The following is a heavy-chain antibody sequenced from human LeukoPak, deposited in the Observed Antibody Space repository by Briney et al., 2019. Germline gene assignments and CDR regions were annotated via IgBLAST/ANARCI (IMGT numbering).Heavy chain of an antibody. J-gene: IGHJ4*02. CDR2: IKQDGSEK. Sequence: GGSLRLSCAASGFTFSSYSMNWVRQAPGKGLEWLANIKQDGSEKYYVDSVKGRFTISRDNAKNSLYLQMNSLRAEDTAVYYCASCSSTSCVHGFDYWGQGTLVTVSS. V-gene: IGHV3-7*01. CDR3: ASCSSTSCVHGFDY. CDR1: GFTFSSYS. D-gene: IGHD2-2*01.